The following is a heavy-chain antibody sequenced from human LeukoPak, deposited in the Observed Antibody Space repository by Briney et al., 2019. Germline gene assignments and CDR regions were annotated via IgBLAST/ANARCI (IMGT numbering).Heavy chain of an antibody. J-gene: IGHJ5*02. V-gene: IGHV4-59*01. CDR2: ISDTGKT. CDR1: PASLSTIY. Sequence: KPSQTLSLTRSLSPASLSTIYCDCLRHPPGDGLEWIGYISDTGKTDANPSLKSRVTISLGTSKTQFSLRLRSVTAADSAVYYCATGYYEPFATWGPGILVTVSS. D-gene: IGHD1-26*01. CDR3: ATGYYEPFAT.